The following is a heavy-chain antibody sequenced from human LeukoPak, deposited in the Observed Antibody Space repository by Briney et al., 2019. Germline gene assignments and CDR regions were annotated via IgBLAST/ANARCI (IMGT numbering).Heavy chain of an antibody. Sequence: PGGSLRLSCAASGFTFSSYGMHWVRQAPGKGLEWVAVISYDGSNKYYADSVKGRFTISRGNSKNTLYLQMNSLRAEDTAVYYCAKVPGPVVVVPAAMDYWGQGTLVTVSS. CDR1: GFTFSSYG. D-gene: IGHD2-2*01. V-gene: IGHV3-30*18. CDR3: AKVPGPVVVVPAAMDY. CDR2: ISYDGSNK. J-gene: IGHJ4*02.